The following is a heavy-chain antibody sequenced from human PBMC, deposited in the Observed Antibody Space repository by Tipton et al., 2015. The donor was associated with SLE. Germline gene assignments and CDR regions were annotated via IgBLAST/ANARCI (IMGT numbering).Heavy chain of an antibody. CDR2: IWYDGSNK. Sequence: SLRLSCAASGFTFSSYGMHWVRQAPGKGLEWVAVIWYDGSNKYYADSVKGRFTISRDNSKNTLYLQMNSLRAEDTAVYYCARDRESMIVVGHAFDIWGQGTMVIVSS. CDR3: ARDRESMIVVGHAFDI. D-gene: IGHD3-22*01. V-gene: IGHV3-33*01. CDR1: GFTFSSYG. J-gene: IGHJ3*02.